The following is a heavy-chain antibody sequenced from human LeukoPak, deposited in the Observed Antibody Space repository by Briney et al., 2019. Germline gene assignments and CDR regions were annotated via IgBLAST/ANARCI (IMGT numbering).Heavy chain of an antibody. D-gene: IGHD2-2*01. Sequence: SETLSLTCTVSGRSISSSNYYWGWIRQPPGKGLEWLGSLSGSTYYNPSLKSRVTISGDTSKNQFSLNLSSVTAADTAVYYCARSVVVPAAFNWFDPWGQGMLVTVSS. J-gene: IGHJ5*02. V-gene: IGHV4-39*01. CDR1: GRSISSSNYY. CDR2: LSGST. CDR3: ARSVVVPAAFNWFDP.